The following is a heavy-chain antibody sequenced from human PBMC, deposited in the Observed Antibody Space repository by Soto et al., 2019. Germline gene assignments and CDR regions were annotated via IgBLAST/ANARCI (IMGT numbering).Heavy chain of an antibody. CDR1: GYSFTSYW. V-gene: IGHV5-10-1*01. D-gene: IGHD2-15*01. Sequence: GESLKISCKGSGYSFTSYWISWVRQMPGKGLEWMGRIDPSDSYTNYSPSFQGHVTISADKSISTAYLQWSSLKASDTAMYYCAMPRVVAATPVFDYWGQGTLVTVSS. CDR2: IDPSDSYT. J-gene: IGHJ4*02. CDR3: AMPRVVAATPVFDY.